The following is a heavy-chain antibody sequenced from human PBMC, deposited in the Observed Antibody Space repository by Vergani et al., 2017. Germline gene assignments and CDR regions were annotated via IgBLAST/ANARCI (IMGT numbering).Heavy chain of an antibody. Sequence: EVQLVPSGAEVKKPGESLKISCKGSGYSFTSYWIGWVRQMPGKGLEWMGIIYPGDSDTRYSPSFQGQVTISADKSISTAYLQWSSLKASDTAMYYCARDPGVPGRHWYFDLWGRGTLVTVSS. J-gene: IGHJ2*01. D-gene: IGHD7-27*01. CDR1: GYSFTSYW. V-gene: IGHV5-51*01. CDR3: ARDPGVPGRHWYFDL. CDR2: IYPGDSDT.